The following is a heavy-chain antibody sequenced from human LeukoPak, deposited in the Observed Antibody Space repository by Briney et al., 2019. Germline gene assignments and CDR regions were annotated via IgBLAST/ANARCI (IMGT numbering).Heavy chain of an antibody. J-gene: IGHJ4*02. CDR1: GGTFSSYA. D-gene: IGHD6-19*01. CDR2: IIPIFGTA. V-gene: IGHV1-69*13. Sequence: SVKVSCKASGGTFSSYAISRVRQAPGQGLEWMGGIIPIFGTANYAQKFQGRVTITADESTSTAYMELSSLRSEDTAVYYCARVYSSGWGFDYWGQGTLVTVSS. CDR3: ARVYSSGWGFDY.